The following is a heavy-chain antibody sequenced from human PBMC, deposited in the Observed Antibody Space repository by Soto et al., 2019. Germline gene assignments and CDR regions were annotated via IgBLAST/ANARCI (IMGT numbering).Heavy chain of an antibody. V-gene: IGHV1-46*01. CDR2: TNPSDGST. D-gene: IGHD2-2*01. J-gene: IGHJ4*02. CDR1: GYSLTSYY. CDR3: ARSYVTSRPIDF. Sequence: ASVKVSCKASGYSLTSYYMHWVRQAPGQGLEWMGITNPSDGSTNYAQKFQGRVTMTSDTSTSTVYMEMSSLRSEDTAMYFCARSYVTSRPIDFWGQGTLVTVSS.